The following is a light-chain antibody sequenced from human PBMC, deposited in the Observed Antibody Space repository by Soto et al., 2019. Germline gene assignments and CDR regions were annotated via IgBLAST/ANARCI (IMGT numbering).Light chain of an antibody. Sequence: QSALTQPRSVSGSPGQSVTISCTGTSSDVGGYNYVSWYQHHPGKAPKLMIYDVSKWPSGVPDRFSGSKSGNTASLTISGLQAEDEADYYCCSSAGSYTGVFGGGTKLTVL. CDR1: SSDVGGYNY. CDR3: CSSAGSYTGV. V-gene: IGLV2-11*01. CDR2: DVS. J-gene: IGLJ3*02.